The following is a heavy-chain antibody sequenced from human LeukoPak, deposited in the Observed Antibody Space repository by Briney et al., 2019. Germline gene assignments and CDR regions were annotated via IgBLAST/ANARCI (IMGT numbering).Heavy chain of an antibody. J-gene: IGHJ3*02. D-gene: IGHD5-24*01. V-gene: IGHV3-48*03. Sequence: SGGSLRLSCAASGFTFSNYEMIWVRQAPGKGLEWVAYISSSDRTISGSTIYYADSVKGRFTISRDNAKNSLYLQMNSLRAEETAVYYCARDSGRWLQSGMRNDAFDIWGQGTMVTVSS. CDR1: GFTFSNYE. CDR2: ISSSDRTISGSTI. CDR3: ARDSGRWLQSGMRNDAFDI.